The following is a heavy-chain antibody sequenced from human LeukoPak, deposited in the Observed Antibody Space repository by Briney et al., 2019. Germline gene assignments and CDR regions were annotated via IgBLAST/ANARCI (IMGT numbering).Heavy chain of an antibody. CDR3: ARLNRGIDAFDI. Sequence: SETLSLTCAVSGGSINTYYWSWIRQPPGKGLESIGYISYSGSPNYNPSLKSRVTISVDTSKKQFSLKLNSVTAADTAVYYCARLNRGIDAFDIRGQGTMVTVSS. CDR1: GGSINTYY. CDR2: ISYSGSP. J-gene: IGHJ3*02. V-gene: IGHV4-59*01. D-gene: IGHD3-10*01.